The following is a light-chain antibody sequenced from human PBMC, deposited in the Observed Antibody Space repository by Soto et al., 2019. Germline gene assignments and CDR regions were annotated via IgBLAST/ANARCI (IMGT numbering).Light chain of an antibody. V-gene: IGKV3-15*01. Sequence: EIVMTQSPATLSVSPGERATLSCRASQSVSSNLAWYQQKPGQAPRLVIYGASTRATGIPARFSGSGSGTEFTLTISSLQSEDFAVDYCQQYNNWPPWTFGQGTKVEIK. J-gene: IGKJ1*01. CDR2: GAS. CDR3: QQYNNWPPWT. CDR1: QSVSSN.